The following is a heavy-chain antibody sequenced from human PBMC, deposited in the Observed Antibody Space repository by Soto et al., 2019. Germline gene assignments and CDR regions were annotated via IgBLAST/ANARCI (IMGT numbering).Heavy chain of an antibody. Sequence: GSLRLSCAASGFTFSTYGMHWVRQAPGKGLEWVAVIWYDGSNKYYADSVKGRFTISRDNSKNTLYLQMNSLRAEDTAVYYCARFDGSSLFDYWGQGTLVTVSS. V-gene: IGHV3-33*01. CDR3: ARFDGSSLFDY. CDR1: GFTFSTYG. CDR2: IWYDGSNK. J-gene: IGHJ4*02. D-gene: IGHD6-6*01.